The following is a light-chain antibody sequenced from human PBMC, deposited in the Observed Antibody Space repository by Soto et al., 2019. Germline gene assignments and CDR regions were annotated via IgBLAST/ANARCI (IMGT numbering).Light chain of an antibody. CDR1: SSDVGGYNY. CDR2: EVN. CDR3: SSYAGSNNFGV. Sequence: QSALTQPPSASGSPGQSVTISCTGTSSDVGGYNYVSWYQQHPGKAPKLMIYEVNKRPSGVPDRFSGSKSGNTACLTVSGLQSEDEAYYYCSSYAGSNNFGVFGTGTKLTVL. J-gene: IGLJ1*01. V-gene: IGLV2-8*01.